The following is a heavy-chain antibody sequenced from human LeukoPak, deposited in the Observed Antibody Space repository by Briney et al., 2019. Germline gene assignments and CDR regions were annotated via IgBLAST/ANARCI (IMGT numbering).Heavy chain of an antibody. V-gene: IGHV5-51*01. CDR2: IYPGDSDT. CDR1: GYRFTSYW. D-gene: IGHD2-15*01. Sequence: GGSLEISWQGSGYRFTSYWIGWVRQLPGKGLEWMGIIYPGDSDTRYSPSFQGPVTISADKSISTAYLQWSSLKASDTAMYYCARHPYCSGGSCYSKLKPLDYWGQGTLVTVSS. J-gene: IGHJ4*02. CDR3: ARHPYCSGGSCYSKLKPLDY.